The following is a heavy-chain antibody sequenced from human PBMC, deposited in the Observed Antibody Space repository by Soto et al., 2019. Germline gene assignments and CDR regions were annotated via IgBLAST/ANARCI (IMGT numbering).Heavy chain of an antibody. D-gene: IGHD1-1*01. CDR1: GFTFDDYT. Sequence: EVQLVESGGVVVQPGGSLRLSCAASGFTFDDYTMHWVRQAPGKGLEWVSLISWDGGSTYYADSVKGRFTISRDNSKNSLYLQMNSLRTEDTALYYCAKEQTTRDGPINYWGQGTLVTVSS. CDR3: AKEQTTRDGPINY. CDR2: ISWDGGST. J-gene: IGHJ4*02. V-gene: IGHV3-43*01.